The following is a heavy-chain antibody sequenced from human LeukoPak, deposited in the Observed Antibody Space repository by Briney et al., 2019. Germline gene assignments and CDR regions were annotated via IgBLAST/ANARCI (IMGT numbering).Heavy chain of an antibody. V-gene: IGHV4-34*01. CDR1: GGSFSGYY. CDR2: INHSGST. J-gene: IGHJ6*02. Sequence: SETLSLTCAVYGGSFSGYYWSWIRQPPGKGLEWIGKINHSGSTNNNPSLKSRVTISVDTSKNQFSLKLSSVTAADTAVYYCAGGSLRYFDPYGMDVWGQGTTVTVSS. D-gene: IGHD3-9*01. CDR3: AGGSLRYFDPYGMDV.